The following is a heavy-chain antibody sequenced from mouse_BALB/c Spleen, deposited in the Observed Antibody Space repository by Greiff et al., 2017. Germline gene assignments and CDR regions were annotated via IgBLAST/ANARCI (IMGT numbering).Heavy chain of an antibody. V-gene: IGHV5-17*02. J-gene: IGHJ4*01. D-gene: IGHD2-3*01. CDR3: ARGDGGYYAMDY. CDR2: ISSGSSTI. Sequence: EVKLVESGGGLVQPGGSRKLSCAASGFTFSSFGMHWVRQAPEKGLEWVAYISSGSSTIYYADTVKGRFTISRDNPKNTLFLQMTSLRSEDTAMYYCARGDGGYYAMDYWGQGTLVTVSS. CDR1: GFTFSSFG.